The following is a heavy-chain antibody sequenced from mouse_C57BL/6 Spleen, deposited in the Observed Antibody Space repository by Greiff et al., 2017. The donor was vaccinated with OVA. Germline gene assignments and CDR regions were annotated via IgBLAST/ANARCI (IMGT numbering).Heavy chain of an antibody. CDR2: ILPGSGGT. J-gene: IGHJ1*03. CDR1: GYTFTGYW. D-gene: IGHD2-4*01. Sequence: QVQLQQSGAELMKPGASVKLSCKATGYTFTGYWIEWVKQRPGHGLEWIGEILPGSGGTNSNEKFKGKATFTADTSSTTAYMQLSSLTTEDSAMYYDASEDYDSVNWDIDDWGKGTTVTVSS. CDR3: ASEDYDSVNWDIDD. V-gene: IGHV1-9*01.